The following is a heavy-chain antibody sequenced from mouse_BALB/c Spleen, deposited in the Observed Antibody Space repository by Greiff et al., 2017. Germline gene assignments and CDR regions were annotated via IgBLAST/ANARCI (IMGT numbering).Heavy chain of an antibody. J-gene: IGHJ2*01. CDR2: IDPANGNT. D-gene: IGHD2-14*01. CDR1: GFTIKDTY. Sequence: VQLQQSGAELVKPGASVKLSCTASGFTIKDTYMHWVKQRPEQGLEWIGRIDPANGNTKYDPKFQGKATITADTSSNTAYLQLSSLTAEDTAVYYCARSRGVPDYWGQGTTLTVSS. CDR3: ARSRGVPDY. V-gene: IGHV14-3*02.